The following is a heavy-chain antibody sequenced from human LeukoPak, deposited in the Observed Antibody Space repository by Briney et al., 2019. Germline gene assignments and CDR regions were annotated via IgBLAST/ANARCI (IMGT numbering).Heavy chain of an antibody. D-gene: IGHD2-15*01. J-gene: IGHJ3*02. Sequence: GGSLRLSCAASGFTFSRYWMHWVRQAPGKGLVWVSRINSDGSSTSYADSVKGRFTISRDNSKNTLYLQMNSLRAEDTAVYYCARERCSGGSCYSDAFDIWGQGTMVTVSS. V-gene: IGHV3-74*01. CDR1: GFTFSRYW. CDR2: INSDGSST. CDR3: ARERCSGGSCYSDAFDI.